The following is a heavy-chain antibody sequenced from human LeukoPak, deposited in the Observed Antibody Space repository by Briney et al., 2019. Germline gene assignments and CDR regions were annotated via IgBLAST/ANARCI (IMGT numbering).Heavy chain of an antibody. CDR2: INPNSGGT. CDR1: GYTFTGYY. J-gene: IGHJ4*02. V-gene: IGHV1-2*02. Sequence: ASVKVSCKASGYTFTGYYMHWVRRAPGQGLEWMGWINPNSGGTNYAQKFQGRVTMTRDTSISTAYMELSRLRSDDTAVYYCAREVDSSGWYSEWGQGTLVTVSS. CDR3: AREVDSSGWYSE. D-gene: IGHD6-19*01.